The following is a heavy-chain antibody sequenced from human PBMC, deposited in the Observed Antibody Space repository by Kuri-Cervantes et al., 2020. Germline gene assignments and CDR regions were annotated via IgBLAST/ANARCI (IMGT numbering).Heavy chain of an antibody. CDR2: IKQDGSEK. CDR3: ARDSDSSGYYY. Sequence: GGSLRLSCATSGFTFSKYAMSWVRQAPGKGLEWVANIKQDGSEKYYADSVKCRFTISRDNAKNSLYLQMNSLRAEDTAVYYCARDSDSSGYYYWGQGTLVTVSS. V-gene: IGHV3-7*01. D-gene: IGHD3-22*01. CDR1: GFTFSKYA. J-gene: IGHJ4*02.